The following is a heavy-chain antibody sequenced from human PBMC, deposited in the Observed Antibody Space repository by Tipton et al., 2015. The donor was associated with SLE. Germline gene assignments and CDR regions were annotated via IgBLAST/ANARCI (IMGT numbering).Heavy chain of an antibody. D-gene: IGHD6-6*01. CDR3: ARVSSIAARPFDP. CDR1: GGSISSYH. J-gene: IGHJ5*02. V-gene: IGHV4-59*07. Sequence: TLSLTCTVSGGSISSYHWSWIRQPPGKGLEWIGDIYYSGSPNYNPSLKSRVSISVDTSQNQFSLKLSSVTAADTAVYYCARVSSIAARPFDPWGQGTLVTVSS. CDR2: IYYSGSP.